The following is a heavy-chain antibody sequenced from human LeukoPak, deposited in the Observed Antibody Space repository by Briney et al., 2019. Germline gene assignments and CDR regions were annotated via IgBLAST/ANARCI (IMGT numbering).Heavy chain of an antibody. CDR3: ARTYYYDSSGLPGTGWFDR. V-gene: IGHV4-30-4*01. CDR2: IYYSGST. J-gene: IGHJ5*02. D-gene: IGHD3-22*01. CDR1: GGSISSGDYY. Sequence: PSETLSLTCTVSGGSISSGDYYWSWIRQPPGKGLEWIVYIYYSGSTYYNPSLKSRVTISVDTSKNQFSLKLSSVTAADTAVYYCARTYYYDSSGLPGTGWFDRWGQGTLVTVSS.